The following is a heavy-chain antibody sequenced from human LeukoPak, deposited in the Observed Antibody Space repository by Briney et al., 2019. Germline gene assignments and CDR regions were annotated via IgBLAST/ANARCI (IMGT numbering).Heavy chain of an antibody. D-gene: IGHD7-27*01. CDR2: IRNDGSNK. CDR1: GFDFRSYG. CDR3: AEDDTGGFDP. J-gene: IGHJ5*02. Sequence: PGGSLRLSCAASGFDFRSYGMHWVRQAPGKGLEWVAFIRNDGSNKYYADSVKGRFTISRDNSKNTLYLQMNSLRAEDTAVYYCAEDDTGGFDPWGQGTLVTVSS. V-gene: IGHV3-30*02.